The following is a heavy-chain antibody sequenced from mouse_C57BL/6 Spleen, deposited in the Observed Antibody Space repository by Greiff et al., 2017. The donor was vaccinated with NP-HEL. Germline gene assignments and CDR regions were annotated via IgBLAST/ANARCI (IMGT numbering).Heavy chain of an antibody. Sequence: VQLQQSGAELARPGASVKLSCKASGYTFTSYGISWVKQRTGQGLEWIGEIYPRSGNTYYNEKFKGKATLTADKSSSTAYMELRSLTSEDSAVYFCARRGAVVGYFDVWGTGTTVTVSS. CDR2: IYPRSGNT. V-gene: IGHV1-81*01. CDR3: ARRGAVVGYFDV. J-gene: IGHJ1*03. D-gene: IGHD1-1*01. CDR1: GYTFTSYG.